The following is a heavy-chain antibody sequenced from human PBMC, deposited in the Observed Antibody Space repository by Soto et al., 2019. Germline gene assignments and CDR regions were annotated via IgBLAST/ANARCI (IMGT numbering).Heavy chain of an antibody. J-gene: IGHJ4*02. V-gene: IGHV3-23*01. Sequence: PVGSLRLSCASSVFTFSSYAMSWVRQAPGKGLEWVSAISGSGGSTYYADSVKGRFTISRDNSKNTLYLQMNSLRAEDTAVYYCEEARLGYWGQGTLVTVSS. CDR2: ISGSGGST. D-gene: IGHD6-6*01. CDR3: EEARLGY. CDR1: VFTFSSYA.